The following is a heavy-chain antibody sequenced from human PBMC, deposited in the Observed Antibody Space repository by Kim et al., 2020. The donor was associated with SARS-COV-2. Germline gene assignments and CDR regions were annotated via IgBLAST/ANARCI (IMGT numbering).Heavy chain of an antibody. V-gene: IGHV4-59*01. J-gene: IGHJ4*02. CDR1: GGSISSYY. Sequence: SETLSLTCTVSGGSISSYYWSWIRQPPGKGLEWIGYIYYSGSTKFNPSLKSRVTITVDTSKNQFSLMPSSVTAADTAGYDCARGRVGYYYDSSGYYVDYWGQGTLVTVSS. CDR3: ARGRVGYYYDSSGYYVDY. D-gene: IGHD3-22*01. CDR2: IYYSGST.